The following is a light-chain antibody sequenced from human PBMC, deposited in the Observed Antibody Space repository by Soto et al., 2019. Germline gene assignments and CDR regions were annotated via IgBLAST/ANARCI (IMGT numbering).Light chain of an antibody. CDR1: QSLTNNY. Sequence: EIVLTQSPGTLSLSPGEIATLSCRASQSLTNNYFAWYQQKPGRALRLLIDGASTRATGIPDRFSGSGSGTDFTLTISRLEPEDVAVYYCQQYEAVVTFXQGTKVDIK. V-gene: IGKV3-20*01. J-gene: IGKJ1*01. CDR3: QQYEAVVT. CDR2: GAS.